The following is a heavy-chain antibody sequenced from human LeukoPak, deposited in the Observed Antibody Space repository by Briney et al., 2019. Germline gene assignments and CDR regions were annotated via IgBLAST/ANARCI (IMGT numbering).Heavy chain of an antibody. CDR3: ARDRELGCFDY. V-gene: IGHV3-30-3*01. D-gene: IGHD7-27*01. Sequence: GGSLRLSCAASGFTFSSYAMHWVRQAPGKGLEWVAVISYDGSNKYYADSVKGRFTISRDNSKNTLYLQMNSLRAEDTAVYYCARDRELGCFDYWGQGTLVTVSS. CDR2: ISYDGSNK. J-gene: IGHJ4*02. CDR1: GFTFSSYA.